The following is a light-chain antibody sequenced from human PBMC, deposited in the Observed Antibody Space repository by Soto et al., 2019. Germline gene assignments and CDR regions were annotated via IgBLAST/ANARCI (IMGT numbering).Light chain of an antibody. J-gene: IGLJ3*02. CDR3: CSYSGSDSLL. Sequence: QSALTQPRSVSGSPGESVTISCSGTSSDVGSYKYVSWYQQYPGKAPKVMIYDVSERPSEVPVRFSGSKSGNTASLTISGLEAEDEDEYFCCSYSGSDSLLFGGGTKVTVL. CDR2: DVS. CDR1: SSDVGSYKY. V-gene: IGLV2-11*01.